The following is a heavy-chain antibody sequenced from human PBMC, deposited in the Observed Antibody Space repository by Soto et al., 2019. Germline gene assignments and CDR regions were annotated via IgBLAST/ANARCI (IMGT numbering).Heavy chain of an antibody. V-gene: IGHV3-30-3*01. Sequence: GGSLRLSCAASGFTFSSYAMHWVRQAPGKGLEWVAVISYDGSNKYYADSVKGRFTISRDNSKNTLYLQMNSLRAEDTAVYYCARESMIFGVVSIPGPNWFDPWGQGTLVTVSS. CDR3: ARESMIFGVVSIPGPNWFDP. D-gene: IGHD3-3*01. J-gene: IGHJ5*02. CDR1: GFTFSSYA. CDR2: ISYDGSNK.